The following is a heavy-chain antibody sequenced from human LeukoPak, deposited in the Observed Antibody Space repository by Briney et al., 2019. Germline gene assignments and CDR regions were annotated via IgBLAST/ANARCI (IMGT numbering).Heavy chain of an antibody. J-gene: IGHJ4*02. CDR3: ARDPSPLYYYGSGSYNIDY. CDR2: INTNTGNP. V-gene: IGHV7-4-1*02. D-gene: IGHD3-10*01. Sequence: ASVKVSCKASGYTFTSYAMNWVRQAPGQGLEWMGWINTNTGNPTYAQGFTGRFVFSLDTSVSTAYLQIRSLKTEDTAVYYCARDPSPLYYYGSGSYNIDYWGQGTLVTVSS. CDR1: GYTFTSYA.